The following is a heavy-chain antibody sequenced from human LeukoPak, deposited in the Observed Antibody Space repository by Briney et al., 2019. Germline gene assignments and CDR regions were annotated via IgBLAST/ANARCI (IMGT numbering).Heavy chain of an antibody. CDR2: IYYSGST. Sequence: PSETLSLTCTVSGGSISSYYWSWIRQPPGKGLECIGYIYYSGSTNYNPSLKSRVTISVDTSKNQFSLKLSSVTAADTAMYYCARATDASSGYCWFDPWGQGTLVTVSS. CDR1: GGSISSYY. CDR3: ARATDASSGYCWFDP. J-gene: IGHJ5*02. V-gene: IGHV4-59*01. D-gene: IGHD3-22*01.